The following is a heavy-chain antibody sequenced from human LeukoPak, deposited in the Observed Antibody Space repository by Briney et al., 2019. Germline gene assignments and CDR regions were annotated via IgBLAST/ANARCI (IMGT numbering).Heavy chain of an antibody. J-gene: IGHJ4*02. CDR2: ISAYDGNT. Sequence: ASVKVSCKASGYTFTSYYMHWVRQAPGQGLEWMGWISAYDGNTNYARKFQGRVTMTTDTSTNTAYMELRSLRSDDTAVYYCASGEYSSSWYSHYWGQGTLVTVSS. V-gene: IGHV1-18*04. D-gene: IGHD6-13*01. CDR3: ASGEYSSSWYSHY. CDR1: GYTFTSYY.